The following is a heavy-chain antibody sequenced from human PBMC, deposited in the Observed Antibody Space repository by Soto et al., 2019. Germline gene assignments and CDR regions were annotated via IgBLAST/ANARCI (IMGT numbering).Heavy chain of an antibody. CDR1: GYTFTSYG. J-gene: IGHJ6*03. CDR3: AKADSNYAGRFSYYYMDV. D-gene: IGHD4-4*01. V-gene: IGHV1-18*01. CDR2: ISGYNGNT. Sequence: QVQLVQSGTEVKKPGASVKVSCKASGYTFTSYGISWVRQAPGQGPEWMGWISGYNGNTHYPQKFQGKVTMTTDTSTSTAYMELRSLRSDGTAVYYCAKADSNYAGRFSYYYMDVWGNGTLVTVSS.